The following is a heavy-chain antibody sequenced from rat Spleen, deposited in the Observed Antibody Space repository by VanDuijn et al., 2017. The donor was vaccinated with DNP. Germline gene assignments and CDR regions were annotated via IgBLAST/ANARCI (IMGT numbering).Heavy chain of an antibody. J-gene: IGHJ2*01. Sequence: QVQLKESGPGLVQPSQTLSLTCTVSGFSLTSSGVSWVRQPPGKGLGWIGGIWGDGSTNYNSALKSRLSISRDTSTSQVFLRMNSLRTEDTAIYFCTMYGGYGGDWGQGVMVT. V-gene: IGHV2-15*01. CDR2: IWGDGST. CDR1: GFSLTSSG. CDR3: TMYGGYGGD. D-gene: IGHD1-11*01.